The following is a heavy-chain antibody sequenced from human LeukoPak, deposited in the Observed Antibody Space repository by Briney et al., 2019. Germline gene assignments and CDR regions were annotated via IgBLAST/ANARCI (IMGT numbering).Heavy chain of an antibody. CDR1: GFNLTNYA. CDR2: ISYSGDNK. D-gene: IGHD5-24*01. V-gene: IGHV3-30*04. CDR3: ASDPRDGGQNV. J-gene: IGHJ6*04. Sequence: GGSLRLSCAASGFNLTNYAMHWARQASGKGLEWVTLISYSGDNKYYADSVKGRFTFSRDKSKNTLYLQMNSLRPEDSAVYYCASDPRDGGQNVWGKGTTVTVSS.